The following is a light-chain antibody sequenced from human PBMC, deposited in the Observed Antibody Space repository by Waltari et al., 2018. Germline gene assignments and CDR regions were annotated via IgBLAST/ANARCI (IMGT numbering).Light chain of an antibody. V-gene: IGKV3-20*01. J-gene: IGKJ1*01. CDR1: QSVSSNS. CDR2: GAS. Sequence: EIVLTQSPGTLSLSPGERATLSCRASQSVSSNSLAWYQQKPGQAPRLLIYGASSRATGSPDRFSGSGSGTDFTRTITRLEPEDFAVYYCQHYGNSPKTFGQGTKVEIK. CDR3: QHYGNSPKT.